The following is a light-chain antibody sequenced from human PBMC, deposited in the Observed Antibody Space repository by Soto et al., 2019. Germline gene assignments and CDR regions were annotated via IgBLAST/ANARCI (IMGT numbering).Light chain of an antibody. Sequence: EIVLTQSPATLSVSPGERAALSCRASQSVSNNLAWYQQKPGQPPRLLIFGASSGATGIPDRFSGSGSGTDFTLTISRLEPEDFAIYYCQQYGGVPYTFGQGTKLEIK. J-gene: IGKJ2*01. CDR1: QSVSNN. V-gene: IGKV3-20*01. CDR2: GAS. CDR3: QQYGGVPYT.